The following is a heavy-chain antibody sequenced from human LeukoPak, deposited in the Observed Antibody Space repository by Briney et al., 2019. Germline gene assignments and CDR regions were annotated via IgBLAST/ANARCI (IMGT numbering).Heavy chain of an antibody. V-gene: IGHV4-61*01. CDR3: ARAETQYYDFWSGYHNWFDP. Sequence: SETLSLTCTVSGGSVSSGSYYWSWIRQPPGKGLEWIGYIYYSGSTNHNPSLKSRVTITVDTSKNQFSLKLSSVTAADTAVYYCARAETQYYDFWSGYHNWFDPWGQGTLVTVSS. D-gene: IGHD3-3*01. CDR1: GGSVSSGSYY. J-gene: IGHJ5*02. CDR2: IYYSGST.